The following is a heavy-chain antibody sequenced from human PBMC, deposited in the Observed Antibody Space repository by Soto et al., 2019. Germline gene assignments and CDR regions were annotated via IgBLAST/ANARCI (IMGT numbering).Heavy chain of an antibody. J-gene: IGHJ5*02. CDR1: GFPFSDYY. V-gene: IGHV3-11*01. CDR3: ATRGAGMWFDP. CDR2: ISGSGTTI. Sequence: QVQLVESGGGLVKPGGSLRLSCAASGFPFSDYYMSWIRQAPGKGLEWVSYISGSGTTIYYADSVKGRFSISRDNARNSLYLQMNSLRVDDTAVYYCATRGAGMWFDPWGQGTLVTVSS.